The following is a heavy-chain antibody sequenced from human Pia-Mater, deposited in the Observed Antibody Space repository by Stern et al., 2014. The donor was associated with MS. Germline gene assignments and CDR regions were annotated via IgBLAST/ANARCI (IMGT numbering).Heavy chain of an antibody. CDR3: ARSKDSSSWYGYFDY. D-gene: IGHD6-13*01. Sequence: QVQLQESGPGLVRPSTTLFLTCSVSGDSMSNNNWWSWVRQAPGKGLEWIGEVHHSGRNNHNPSLASRPTISIDKSKKMISLRMDSVTAADTAVYYCARSKDSSSWYGYFDYWGQGTLVTVSS. CDR2: VHHSGRN. V-gene: IGHV4-4*02. CDR1: GDSMSNNNW. J-gene: IGHJ4*02.